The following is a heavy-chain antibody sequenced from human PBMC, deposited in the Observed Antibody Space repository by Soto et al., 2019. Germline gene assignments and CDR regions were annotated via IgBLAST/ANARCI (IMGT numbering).Heavy chain of an antibody. CDR3: ARGFCGGDCYFDY. CDR1: GFTFSSYE. CDR2: ISSSGSTI. J-gene: IGHJ4*02. Sequence: PGGSLRLSCAASGFTFSSYEMNWVRQAPGKGLEWVSYISSSGSTIYYADSVKGRFTISRDNAKNSMYLQMNSLRAEDTAVYYCARGFCGGDCYFDYWGQGTLVTVSS. D-gene: IGHD2-21*02. V-gene: IGHV3-48*03.